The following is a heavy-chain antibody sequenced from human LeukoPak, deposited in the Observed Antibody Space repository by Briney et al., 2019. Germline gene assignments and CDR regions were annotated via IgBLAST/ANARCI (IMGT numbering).Heavy chain of an antibody. D-gene: IGHD3-10*01. J-gene: IGHJ4*02. V-gene: IGHV3-23*01. CDR1: GFTFSSYG. CDR3: AKTPAFGSGSYCFDY. Sequence: GGTLRLSCAASGFTFSSYGMSWVRQAPGKGLEWVSAISGSGGSTYYADSVKGRFTISRDNSKNTLYLQMNSLRAEDTAVYYCAKTPAFGSGSYCFDYWGQGTLVTVSS. CDR2: ISGSGGST.